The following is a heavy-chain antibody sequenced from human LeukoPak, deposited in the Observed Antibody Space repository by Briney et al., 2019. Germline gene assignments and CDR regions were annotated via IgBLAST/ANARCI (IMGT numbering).Heavy chain of an antibody. J-gene: IGHJ5*02. CDR2: IYYSGST. Sequence: SETLSLTCTVSGGSISSYCWSWIRQPPGKGLEWIGYIYYSGSTNYNPSLKSRVTISVDTSKNQFSLKLSSVTAADTAVYYCARAHHYYDSSGYYPNWFDPWGQGTLVTVSS. CDR1: GGSISSYC. CDR3: ARAHHYYDSSGYYPNWFDP. V-gene: IGHV4-59*01. D-gene: IGHD3-22*01.